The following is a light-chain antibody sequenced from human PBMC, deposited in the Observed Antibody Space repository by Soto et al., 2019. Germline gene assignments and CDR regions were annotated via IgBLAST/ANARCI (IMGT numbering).Light chain of an antibody. V-gene: IGLV2-11*01. J-gene: IGLJ2*01. CDR3: QSYDPTLRTSL. CDR2: DVS. Sequence: QSALTQPRSVSGSPGQSVTISCTGTSSDVGGYNYVSWYQQHPGKAPKLMIYDVSKRPSGVPDRFSGSKSGNTASLTISGLQAEDEADYYCQSYDPTLRTSLFGGGTKLTVL. CDR1: SSDVGGYNY.